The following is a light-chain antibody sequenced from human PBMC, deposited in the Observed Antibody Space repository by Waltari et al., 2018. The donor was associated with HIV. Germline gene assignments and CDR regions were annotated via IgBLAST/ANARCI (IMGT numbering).Light chain of an antibody. V-gene: IGKV3-11*01. J-gene: IGKJ2*01. CDR3: QQRSNWPPYT. CDR1: QSVSNY. Sequence: EIVLTPSPATLSLSPGERATLSCRAIQSVSNYLAWYQQKPGQAPRLLIYDASNRATGIPARFSGSGSGTDFSLPISSLEPEDFAVYYCQQRSNWPPYTFGQGTKLEIK. CDR2: DAS.